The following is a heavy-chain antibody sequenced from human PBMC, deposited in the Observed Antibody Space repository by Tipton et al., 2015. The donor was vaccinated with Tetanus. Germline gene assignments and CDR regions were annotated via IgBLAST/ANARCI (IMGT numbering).Heavy chain of an antibody. CDR3: AKSERVARASLYFHD. V-gene: IGHV4-59*01. CDR1: GGSISSYY. J-gene: IGHJ4*02. CDR2: IYYSGST. Sequence: TLSLTCTVSGGSISSYYWRWIRQPPGKGLERIGHIYYSGSTNYNPSLKSRVTISVDTSKNQFSLKLSSVTAADTAVYYCAKSERVARASLYFHDWGQGSLVAVSS. D-gene: IGHD6-13*01.